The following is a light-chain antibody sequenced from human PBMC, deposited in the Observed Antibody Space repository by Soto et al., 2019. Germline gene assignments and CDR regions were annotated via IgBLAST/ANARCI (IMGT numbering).Light chain of an antibody. V-gene: IGKV1-12*01. J-gene: IGKJ5*01. Sequence: DIQMTQSPSTVSASVGDRVTLTCRASQGISTWLAWYQQKPGKAPKLLIYAASKLRSGVPSRFSGSGAGTDFTLPISSLQPEDFAMYYCQQANSVPPITFGQGTRLEIK. CDR2: AAS. CDR1: QGISTW. CDR3: QQANSVPPIT.